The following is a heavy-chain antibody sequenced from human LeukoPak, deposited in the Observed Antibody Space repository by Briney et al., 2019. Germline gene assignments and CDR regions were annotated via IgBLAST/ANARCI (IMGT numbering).Heavy chain of an antibody. CDR1: GYTFTSYG. V-gene: IGHV1-18*01. D-gene: IGHD2-2*01. CDR2: ISAYNGNT. Sequence: ASVKVSCKASGYTFTSYGISWVRQAPGQGLEWMGWISAYNGNTNYAQKLQGRVTMTTDTSTSTVYMELSSLRSEDTAVYYCARVVPAADNWFDPWGQGTLVTVSS. CDR3: ARVVPAADNWFDP. J-gene: IGHJ5*02.